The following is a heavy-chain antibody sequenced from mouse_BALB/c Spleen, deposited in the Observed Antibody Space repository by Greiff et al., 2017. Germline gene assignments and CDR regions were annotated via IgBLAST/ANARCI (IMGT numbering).Heavy chain of an antibody. CDR2: ILPGSGST. J-gene: IGHJ2*01. CDR1: GYTFSSYW. CDR3: ARERNGNYVDY. D-gene: IGHD2-1*01. Sequence: QVQLKQSGAELMKPGASVKISCKATGYTFSSYWIEWVKQRPGHGLEWIGEILPGSGSTNYNEKFKGKATFTADTSSNTAYMQLSSLTSEDSAVYYCARERNGNYVDYWGQGTTLTVSS. V-gene: IGHV1-9*01.